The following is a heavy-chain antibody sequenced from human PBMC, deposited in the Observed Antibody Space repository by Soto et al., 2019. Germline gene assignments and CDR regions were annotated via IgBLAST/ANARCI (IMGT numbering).Heavy chain of an antibody. CDR1: GFIFSNYA. Sequence: QVQLVESGGGVVQPGRSLRLSCAASGFIFSNYAMHWVRQAPGKGLEWGTVISYDGSNKFYADSVKGRFTVSRDNSKNVLHLQINSLRTVDKAVYYCARRVGIYDRGDHSCGQGTLVTVSS. CDR2: ISYDGSNK. V-gene: IGHV3-30*14. J-gene: IGHJ5*02. CDR3: ARRVGIYDRGDHS. D-gene: IGHD3-16*01.